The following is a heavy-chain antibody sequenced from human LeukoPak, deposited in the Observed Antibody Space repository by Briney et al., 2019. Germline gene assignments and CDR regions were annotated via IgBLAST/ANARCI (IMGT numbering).Heavy chain of an antibody. CDR1: GGTFSSYA. V-gene: IGHV1-69*04. Sequence: SVKVSCKASGGTFSSYAISRVRQAPGQGLEWMGRIIPILGIANYAQKFQGRVTITADKSTSTAYMELSSLRSEDTAVYYCAREGFGVVTQENYWGQGTLVTVSS. CDR2: IIPILGIA. D-gene: IGHD4-23*01. J-gene: IGHJ4*02. CDR3: AREGFGVVTQENY.